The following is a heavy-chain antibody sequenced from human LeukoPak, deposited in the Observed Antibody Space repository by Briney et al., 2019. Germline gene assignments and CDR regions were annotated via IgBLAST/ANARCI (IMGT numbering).Heavy chain of an antibody. Sequence: ASVRVSCKPSGYTFTNLDINWLRQAPGQGLEWMGWMSPNSGDTGYAQKFQGRVSMTRDTSISTAYMELSSLRSEDTAVYYCASNPPNTGDFYYWGLGSLATVSS. J-gene: IGHJ4*02. CDR2: MSPNSGDT. CDR1: GYTFTNLD. CDR3: ASNPPNTGDFYY. D-gene: IGHD1-1*01. V-gene: IGHV1-8*01.